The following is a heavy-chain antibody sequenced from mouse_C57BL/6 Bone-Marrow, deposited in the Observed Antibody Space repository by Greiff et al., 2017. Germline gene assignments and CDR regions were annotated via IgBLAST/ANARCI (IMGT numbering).Heavy chain of an antibody. CDR2: INYDGSST. D-gene: IGHD2-3*01. CDR3: ARDGYYPSYAMDY. J-gene: IGHJ4*01. CDR1: GFTFSDYY. Sequence: EVMLVESEGGLVQPGSSMKLSCTASGFTFSDYYMAWVRQVPEKGLEWVANINYDGSSTYYLDSLKSRFIISRDNAKNILYLQMSSLKSEDTATYYCARDGYYPSYAMDYWGQGTSVTVSS. V-gene: IGHV5-16*01.